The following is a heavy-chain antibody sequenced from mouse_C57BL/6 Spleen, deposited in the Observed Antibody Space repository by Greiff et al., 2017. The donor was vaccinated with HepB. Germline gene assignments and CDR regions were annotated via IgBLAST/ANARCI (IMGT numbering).Heavy chain of an antibody. V-gene: IGHV1-81*01. CDR3: ARAGGFYYGSSYGYFDV. J-gene: IGHJ1*03. CDR1: GYTFTSYG. D-gene: IGHD1-1*01. Sequence: QVQLQQSGAELARPGASVKLSCKASGYTFTSYGISWVKQRTGQGLEWIGEIYPRSGNTYYNEKFKGKATLTADKSSSTAYMELRSLTSEDSAVYFCARAGGFYYGSSYGYFDVWGTGTTVTVSS. CDR2: IYPRSGNT.